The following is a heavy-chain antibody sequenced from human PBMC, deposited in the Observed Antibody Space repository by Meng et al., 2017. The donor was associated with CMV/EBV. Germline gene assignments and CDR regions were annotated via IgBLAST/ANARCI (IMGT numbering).Heavy chain of an antibody. V-gene: IGHV3-48*04. D-gene: IGHD2-21*01. CDR2: ISSSSTI. J-gene: IGHJ3*02. CDR3: ARLLPFPGSPGAFDI. Sequence: GESLKISCAASGFTFSSYSMNWVRQAPGKGLEWVSYISSSSTIYYADSVKGRFTISRDNAKNSLYLQMNSLRAEDTAVYYCARLLPFPGSPGAFDIWGQGTMVTVSS. CDR1: GFTFSSYS.